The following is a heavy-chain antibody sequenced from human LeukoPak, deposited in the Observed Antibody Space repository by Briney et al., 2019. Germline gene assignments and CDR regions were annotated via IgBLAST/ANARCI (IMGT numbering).Heavy chain of an antibody. CDR2: INDDTP. Sequence: PGGSLRLSCTTSGFSFNTYSMSWVRQAPGKGLEWVSAINDDTPYSTDSVTGRFTVSRDNSRDTLYLHLNTLRAEDTAVYYCAKASRFGYSYGPREYFYYMDVWGKGTTVTISS. CDR3: AKASRFGYSYGPREYFYYMDV. V-gene: IGHV3-23*01. CDR1: GFSFNTYS. J-gene: IGHJ6*03. D-gene: IGHD5-18*01.